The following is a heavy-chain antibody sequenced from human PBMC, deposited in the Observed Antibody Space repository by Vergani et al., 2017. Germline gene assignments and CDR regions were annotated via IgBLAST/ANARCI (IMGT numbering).Heavy chain of an antibody. J-gene: IGHJ4*02. V-gene: IGHV3-21*06. CDR2: ISSGSTYT. CDR3: ARDGEKVGYRRHNYLDF. D-gene: IGHD6-25*01. Sequence: EVQLVESGGGLVKTGGSLRLSCAASEFTFSTYRMNWVRQAPGKGLEWVSSISSGSTYTFYADSVKDRFTISRDHAKSTLYLHMRSLRAEDTAIYYCARDGEKVGYRRHNYLDFWGQGTLVTVSS. CDR1: EFTFSTYR.